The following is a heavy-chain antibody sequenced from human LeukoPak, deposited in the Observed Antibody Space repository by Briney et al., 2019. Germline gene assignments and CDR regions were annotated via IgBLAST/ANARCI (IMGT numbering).Heavy chain of an antibody. D-gene: IGHD3-22*01. J-gene: IGHJ4*02. V-gene: IGHV4-61*02. CDR1: GGSISSGTYY. CDR3: ARIIGYYSIFDY. CDR2: IYSSGFT. Sequence: PSQTLSLTCTVSGGSISSGTYYWSWVRQPAGKGLEWIGRIYSSGFTNYNPSLKSRVTISVDTSKNQFSLKLSSVTAADTAVYYCARIIGYYSIFDYWGQGTLVTVSS.